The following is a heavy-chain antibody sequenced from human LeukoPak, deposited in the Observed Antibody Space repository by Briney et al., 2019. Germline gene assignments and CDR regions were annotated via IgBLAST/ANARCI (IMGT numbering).Heavy chain of an antibody. V-gene: IGHV1-8*03. D-gene: IGHD5-12*01. Sequence: ASVKVSCKASGYTFTSYAMNWVRQAPGQGLEWMGWMNPNSGNTGYAQKFQGRVTITRNTSISTAYMELSSLRSEDTAVYYCARGLYSGYDGNDYWGQGTLVTVSS. CDR3: ARGLYSGYDGNDY. CDR2: MNPNSGNT. CDR1: GYTFTSYA. J-gene: IGHJ4*02.